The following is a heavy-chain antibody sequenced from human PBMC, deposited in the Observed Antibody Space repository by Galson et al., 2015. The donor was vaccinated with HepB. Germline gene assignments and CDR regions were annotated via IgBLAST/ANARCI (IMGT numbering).Heavy chain of an antibody. V-gene: IGHV3-23*01. CDR1: GFAFSSYA. CDR3: AKARSGWFGGLDP. J-gene: IGHJ5*02. D-gene: IGHD3-10*01. CDR2: ISGSGGST. Sequence: SLRLSCAASGFAFSSYAMSWVRQAPGKGLDWVSVISGSGGSTYYADSVKGRFTISRDNSKNTLYLQMNSLTADDTAVYYCAKARSGWFGGLDPWGQGALVTVSS.